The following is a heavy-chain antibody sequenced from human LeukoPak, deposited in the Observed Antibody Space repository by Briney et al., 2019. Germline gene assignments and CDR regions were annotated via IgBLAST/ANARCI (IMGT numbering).Heavy chain of an antibody. CDR1: GGSIINHY. Sequence: SETLSLTCTVSGGSIINHYWNWIRQPPEKGLEWIGYIYYSGSTNYNPSLKSRVTISVDTSKNQFSLKLSSVTAADTAVYYCGGGMFYYYMDVWGKGTTVTVSS. V-gene: IGHV4-59*11. D-gene: IGHD3-10*02. CDR3: GGGMFYYYMDV. CDR2: IYYSGST. J-gene: IGHJ6*03.